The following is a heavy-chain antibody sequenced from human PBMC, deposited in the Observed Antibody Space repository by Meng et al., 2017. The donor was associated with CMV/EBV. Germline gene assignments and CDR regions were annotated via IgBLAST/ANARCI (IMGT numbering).Heavy chain of an antibody. Sequence: HVRLGGVGGCLDKPGVSRRFPCADFCITFGYYLTSWNRQAPGKGLEWFSYISSSSSYTNYAASVKGRFTISRDNDKNSLYLQMNSLRAEDTAVYYCARAGVAAAGTFGYWGQGTLVTVSS. CDR2: ISSSSSYT. CDR1: CITFGYYL. D-gene: IGHD6-13*01. V-gene: IGHV3-11*05. J-gene: IGHJ4*02. CDR3: ARAGVAAAGTFGY.